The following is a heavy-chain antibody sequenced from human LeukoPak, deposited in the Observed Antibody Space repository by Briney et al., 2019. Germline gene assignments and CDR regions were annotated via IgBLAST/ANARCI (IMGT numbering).Heavy chain of an antibody. J-gene: IGHJ4*02. Sequence: GGSLRLSCAASGFTFSDHYMSWIRQAPGKGLEWVSYISQTGTSTSYADSVRGRFTISRDNAKNSLYLQMNSLRAEDTAVYYCVRDRGVRITGTTGYWGQGTLVTVSS. CDR1: GFTFSDHY. CDR3: VRDRGVRITGTTGY. V-gene: IGHV3-11*04. CDR2: ISQTGTST. D-gene: IGHD1-7*01.